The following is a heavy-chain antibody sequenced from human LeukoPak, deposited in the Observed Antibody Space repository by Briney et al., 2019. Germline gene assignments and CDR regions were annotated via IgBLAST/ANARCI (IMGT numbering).Heavy chain of an antibody. J-gene: IGHJ4*02. Sequence: ASVKVSCKASGYTFTVYYMHWVRQAPGQGLEWMGWINPNSGGTNYSQKFQGRVTMTRDTSISTAYMELSRLRSDDTAVYYCARDRSSSSMGYWGQGTLVTVSS. D-gene: IGHD2-2*01. CDR3: ARDRSSSSMGY. V-gene: IGHV1-2*02. CDR1: GYTFTVYY. CDR2: INPNSGGT.